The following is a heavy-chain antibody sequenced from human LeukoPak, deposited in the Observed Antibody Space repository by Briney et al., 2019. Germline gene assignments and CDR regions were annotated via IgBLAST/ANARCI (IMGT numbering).Heavy chain of an antibody. CDR2: INPNSGGT. D-gene: IGHD6-13*01. CDR1: GYTFTGYY. V-gene: IGHV1-2*06. Sequence: ASVKVSCKASGYTFTGYYMHWVRQAPGQGLEWMGRINPNSGGTNYAQKFQGRVTMTRDTSISTAYMELSRLGSDDTAVYYCARDQSSSSWYYFDYWGQGTLVTVSS. J-gene: IGHJ4*02. CDR3: ARDQSSSSWYYFDY.